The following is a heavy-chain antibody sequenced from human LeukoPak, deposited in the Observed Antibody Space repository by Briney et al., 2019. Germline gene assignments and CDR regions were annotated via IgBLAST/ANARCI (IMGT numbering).Heavy chain of an antibody. D-gene: IGHD1-26*01. Sequence: GGSLRLSCAASGFSFTNAWMNWVRQAPGKGLEWVGLIKSKSSGETTDYAAPVKGRFSISRDDSTNTLCLQMNSLKTEDTAVYYCTNGASFSDDYWGQGTLVTVSS. J-gene: IGHJ4*02. CDR2: IKSKSSGETT. V-gene: IGHV3-15*01. CDR1: GFSFTNAW. CDR3: TNGASFSDDY.